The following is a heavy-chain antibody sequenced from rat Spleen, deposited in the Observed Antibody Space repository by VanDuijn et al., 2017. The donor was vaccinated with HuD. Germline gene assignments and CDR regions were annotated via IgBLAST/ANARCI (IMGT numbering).Heavy chain of an antibody. CDR3: ARSDGVHYYLPFAY. J-gene: IGHJ3*01. Sequence: EVQLVESGGGLVQPGRSLKLSCAASGFTFSNYGIHWIRQAPTKGLEWVASISPSGGSTYYRDSVKGRFTISRDNARSTLYLQMDSLRSEDTATYYCARSDGVHYYLPFAYWGQGTLVTVSS. V-gene: IGHV5-19*01. CDR1: GFTFSNYG. CDR2: ISPSGGST. D-gene: IGHD1-12*02.